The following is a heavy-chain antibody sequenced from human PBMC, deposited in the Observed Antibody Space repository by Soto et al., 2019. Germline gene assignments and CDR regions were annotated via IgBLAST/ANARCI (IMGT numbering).Heavy chain of an antibody. D-gene: IGHD3-10*01. Sequence: PGGSLRLSCAASGFIFTSYAMNWVRQAPGKGLEWVSYISSNSGTIYYTDSVKGRFTISRDNTKNSLYLQMNSLRDEDTAVYYCARDWYYYGSGSYYPSDYWGQGTLVTVSS. CDR3: ARDWYYYGSGSYYPSDY. CDR1: GFIFTSYA. J-gene: IGHJ4*02. V-gene: IGHV3-48*02. CDR2: ISSNSGTI.